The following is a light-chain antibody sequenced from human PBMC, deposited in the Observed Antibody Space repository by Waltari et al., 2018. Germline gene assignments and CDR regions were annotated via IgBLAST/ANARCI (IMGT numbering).Light chain of an antibody. J-gene: IGKJ2*01. CDR1: PSVSSSY. Sequence: EIVLTQSPGTLSLSPGERATLSCRASPSVSSSYLAWYQQKPGQAPRLLIHGASSRATGIPDRFSGSGSGTDFTLTISRLEPEDIAVYYCQQYGSSPLMYTFGQGTKLEIK. CDR3: QQYGSSPLMYT. V-gene: IGKV3-20*01. CDR2: GAS.